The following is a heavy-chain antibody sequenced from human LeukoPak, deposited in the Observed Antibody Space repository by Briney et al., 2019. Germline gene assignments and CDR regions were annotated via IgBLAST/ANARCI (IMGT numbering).Heavy chain of an antibody. CDR3: ASQRAAAGTDDYYYYYMDV. CDR2: INPNSGGT. Sequence: GASVKVSCKASGYTFTGYYMHWVRQAPGQGLEWMGWINPNSGGTNYAQKFQGRVTMTRDTSISTAYMELSRLRSDDTAVYYCASQRAAAGTDDYYYYYMDVWGKGTTVTVSS. J-gene: IGHJ6*03. CDR1: GYTFTGYY. V-gene: IGHV1-2*02. D-gene: IGHD6-13*01.